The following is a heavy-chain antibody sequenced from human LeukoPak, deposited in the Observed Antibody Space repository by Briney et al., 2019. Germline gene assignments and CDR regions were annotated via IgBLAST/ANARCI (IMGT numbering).Heavy chain of an antibody. CDR2: IRYDGSNK. CDR3: ARGKLWSRGGYDY. Sequence: PGGSLRLSCAASGFTFSSYGMHWVRQAPGKGLEWVAFIRYDGSNKYYADSVKGRFTISRDNSKNTLYLQMGSLRAEDMAVYYCARGKLWSRGGYDYWGQGTLVTVSS. J-gene: IGHJ4*02. D-gene: IGHD5-18*01. V-gene: IGHV3-30*02. CDR1: GFTFSSYG.